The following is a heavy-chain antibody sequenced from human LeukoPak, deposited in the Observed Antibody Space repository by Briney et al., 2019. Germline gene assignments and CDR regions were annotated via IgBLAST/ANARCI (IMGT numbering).Heavy chain of an antibody. Sequence: GGSLRLSCAASGFTFSSYWMSWVRQAPGKGLEWVANIKQDGSEEYYVDSVKGRFTISRDNAKNSLYLQMNSLRAEDTAVYYCARDKLRLGELSFVWGQGTLVTVSS. CDR1: GFTFSSYW. D-gene: IGHD3-16*02. J-gene: IGHJ4*02. V-gene: IGHV3-7*01. CDR3: ARDKLRLGELSFV. CDR2: IKQDGSEE.